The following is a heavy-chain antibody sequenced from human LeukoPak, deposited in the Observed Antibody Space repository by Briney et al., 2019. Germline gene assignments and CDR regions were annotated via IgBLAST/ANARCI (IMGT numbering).Heavy chain of an antibody. J-gene: IGHJ4*02. CDR1: GYTFTGYY. Sequence: ASVKVSCKASGYTFTGYYMHWVRQAPGQGLEWMGWINPNSGGTNYAQKFQGRVTMTRDTSITTTYMELSRLRSDDTAVYYCARGGMNYDFWSAYYSFDYWGQGTLVTVSS. CDR2: INPNSGGT. V-gene: IGHV1-2*02. D-gene: IGHD3-3*01. CDR3: ARGGMNYDFWSAYYSFDY.